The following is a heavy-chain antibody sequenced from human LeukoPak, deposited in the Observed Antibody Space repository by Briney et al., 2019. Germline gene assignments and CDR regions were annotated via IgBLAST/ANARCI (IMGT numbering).Heavy chain of an antibody. CDR2: VNSKNGNT. CDR3: TRALFGGLDY. CDR1: GYTFTGYA. Sequence: RASVQVSCKPSGYTFTGYAIHWVRQAPGQKLEWMGWVNSKNGNTKYSQKFQDRVTFTRDTSASTAYMELSSLKSEDTAVYYCTRALFGGLDYWGQGTLVTVSS. J-gene: IGHJ4*02. D-gene: IGHD4-23*01. V-gene: IGHV1-3*01.